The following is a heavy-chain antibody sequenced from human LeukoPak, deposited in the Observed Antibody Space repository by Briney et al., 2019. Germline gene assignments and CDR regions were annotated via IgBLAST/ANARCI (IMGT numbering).Heavy chain of an antibody. CDR3: ARASGSYYFDY. V-gene: IGHV3-30*04. J-gene: IGHJ4*02. D-gene: IGHD1-26*01. CDR2: ISYDGSNK. Sequence: GGSLRLSCAASGCTFSRYAMHWVRQAPGKGLEWVAVISYDGSNKFYADSVKGRFTISRDNSKNTLYLQMNSLRAEDTAVYYCARASGSYYFDYWGQGTLVTVSS. CDR1: GCTFSRYA.